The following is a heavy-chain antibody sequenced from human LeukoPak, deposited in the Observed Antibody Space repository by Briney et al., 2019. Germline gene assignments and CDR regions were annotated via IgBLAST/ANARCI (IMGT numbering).Heavy chain of an antibody. CDR3: ARDRSSSWTRDWFDP. V-gene: IGHV4-4*07. CDR2: IYNSAST. J-gene: IGHJ5*02. Sequence: PSETLSLTCTVSGGSISGFYWSWIRQPAGKGLEWIGRIYNSASTNYNPSLKSRVTMSVDTSKNQFSLKLTSVTAADTAVYCCARDRSSSWTRDWFDPWGQGTLVTVSS. D-gene: IGHD6-13*01. CDR1: GGSISGFY.